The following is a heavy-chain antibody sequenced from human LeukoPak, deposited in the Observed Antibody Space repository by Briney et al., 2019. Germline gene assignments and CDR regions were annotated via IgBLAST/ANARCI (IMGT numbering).Heavy chain of an antibody. CDR1: GFTFSDYY. Sequence: PGGSLRLSCAASGFTFSDYYMSWIRQAPGKGLEWVSYISSSGSTMYYADSVKGRFTISRDNAKNSLYLQMNSLRAEDTAVYYCARVNYYGSGSYSYYYYYYMDVWGKGTTVTISS. J-gene: IGHJ6*03. CDR3: ARVNYYGSGSYSYYYYYYMDV. CDR2: ISSSGSTM. D-gene: IGHD3-10*01. V-gene: IGHV3-11*01.